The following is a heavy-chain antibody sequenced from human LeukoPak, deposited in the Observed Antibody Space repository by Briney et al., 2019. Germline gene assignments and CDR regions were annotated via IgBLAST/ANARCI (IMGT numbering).Heavy chain of an antibody. J-gene: IGHJ4*02. CDR1: GDSISSSGFY. CDR3: ARVRRGYSYYFDY. CDR2: IYYSGST. D-gene: IGHD5-18*01. V-gene: IGHV4-39*06. Sequence: SETLSLTCTVSGDSISSSGFYWGWLRQPPGKGLEWIGSIYYSGSTYYNPSLKSRVTISIDTSKNHFPLKLSSVTAADTAVYYCARVRRGYSYYFDYWGQGTLVTVSS.